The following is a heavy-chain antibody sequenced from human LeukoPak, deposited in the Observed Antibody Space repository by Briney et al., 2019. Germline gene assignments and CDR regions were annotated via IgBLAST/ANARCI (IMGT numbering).Heavy chain of an antibody. J-gene: IGHJ4*02. CDR3: ARSLGYYYDSSGYYLGY. V-gene: IGHV1-2*02. Sequence: ASVKVSCKASGYTFTGYYMHWVRQAPGQGLEWMGWINPNSGGTNYAQKFQGRVTMTRDMSISTAYMELSRLRSDDTAVYYCARSLGYYYDSSGYYLGYWGQGTLVTVSS. CDR2: INPNSGGT. CDR1: GYTFTGYY. D-gene: IGHD3-22*01.